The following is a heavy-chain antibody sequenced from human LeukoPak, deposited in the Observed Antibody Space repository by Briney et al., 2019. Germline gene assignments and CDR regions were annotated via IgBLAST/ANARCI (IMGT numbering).Heavy chain of an antibody. CDR2: IWYDGSDK. D-gene: IGHD3/OR15-3a*01. CDR1: GFSFSRYG. CDR3: ARPFWTRPSFQKSGMDV. Sequence: GGSLRLSCAASGFSFSRYGMHWVRQAPGKGLEWVAVIWYDGSDKDYADSVKGRFTISRDNSKNTLYLQMNSLRAEDTAVYYCARPFWTRPSFQKSGMDVWGQGTTVTVSS. V-gene: IGHV3-33*01. J-gene: IGHJ6*02.